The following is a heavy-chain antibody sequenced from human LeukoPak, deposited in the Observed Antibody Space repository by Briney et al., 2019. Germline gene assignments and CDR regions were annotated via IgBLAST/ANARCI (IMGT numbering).Heavy chain of an antibody. V-gene: IGHV4-59*01. CDR2: IYYSGST. D-gene: IGHD2-2*01. CDR3: ARDRRIKDIVVVPAAPRHAFDI. CDR1: GGSISSYY. Sequence: SETLSLTCTVSGGSISSYYWSWIRQPPGKGLEWIGYIYYSGSTNYNPSLKSRVTISVDTSKNQFSLKLSSVTAADTAVYYCARDRRIKDIVVVPAAPRHAFDIWGQGTMVTVSS. J-gene: IGHJ3*02.